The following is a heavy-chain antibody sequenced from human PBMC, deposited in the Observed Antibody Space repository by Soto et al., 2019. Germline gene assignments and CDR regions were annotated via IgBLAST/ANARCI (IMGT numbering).Heavy chain of an antibody. CDR3: AKDTPYDFWSGSGGYYYYMDV. D-gene: IGHD3-3*01. Sequence: PGGSLRLSCAASGFTFSSYGMHWVRQAPGKGLEWVAVISCDGSNKYYADSVKGRFTISRDNSKNTLYLQMNSLRAEDTAVYYSAKDTPYDFWSGSGGYYYYMDVWGKGTTVTVSS. V-gene: IGHV3-30*18. CDR1: GFTFSSYG. J-gene: IGHJ6*03. CDR2: ISCDGSNK.